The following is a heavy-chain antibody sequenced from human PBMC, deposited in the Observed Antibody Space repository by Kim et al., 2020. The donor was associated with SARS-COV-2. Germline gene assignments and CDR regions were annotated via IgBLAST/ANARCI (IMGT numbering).Heavy chain of an antibody. CDR3: ARVGADQQQLVDWFDP. J-gene: IGHJ5*02. Sequence: SETLSLTCTVSGGSISSYYWSWIRQPPGKGLEWIGYIYYSGSTNYNPSLKSRVTISVDTSKNQFSLKLSSVTAADTAVYYCARVGADQQQLVDWFDPWGQGTLVTVSS. D-gene: IGHD6-13*01. CDR2: IYYSGST. CDR1: GGSISSYY. V-gene: IGHV4-59*01.